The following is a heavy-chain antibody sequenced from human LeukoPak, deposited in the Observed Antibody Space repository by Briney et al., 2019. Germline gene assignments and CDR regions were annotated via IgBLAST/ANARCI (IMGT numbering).Heavy chain of an antibody. V-gene: IGHV3-23*01. J-gene: IGHJ4*02. CDR3: AKDPYCSSTSCYAHY. Sequence: PGGSLRLSCAASGFTFSSYAMSWVRQAPGKGLEWVSAISGSGGSTYYADSVKGRFTISRDNSKNTLYLQMNSLRAEDRAVYYCAKDPYCSSTSCYAHYWGQGTLVTVSS. D-gene: IGHD2-2*01. CDR2: ISGSGGST. CDR1: GFTFSSYA.